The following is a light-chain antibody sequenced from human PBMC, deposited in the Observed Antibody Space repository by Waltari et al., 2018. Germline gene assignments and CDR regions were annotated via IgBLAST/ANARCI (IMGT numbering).Light chain of an antibody. CDR3: CSYAGSSPSVV. J-gene: IGLJ2*01. V-gene: IGLV2-23*01. CDR2: AGS. Sequence: QSALTQPASVSASPGQSLTIPCPGTSRDVGSYTLVSWYQHHPGKAPKVMIYAGSERPSWVSNRFSGSKSGNTASLTISGLQAEDEADYYCCSYAGSSPSVVFGGGTKLTVL. CDR1: SRDVGSYTL.